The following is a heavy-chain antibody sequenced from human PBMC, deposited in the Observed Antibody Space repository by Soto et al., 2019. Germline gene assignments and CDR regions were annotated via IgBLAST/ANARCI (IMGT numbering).Heavy chain of an antibody. CDR3: ARGQRFGEFLYSYYYGMDV. D-gene: IGHD3-10*01. Sequence: SQILSLICAVYGGSFSGYCWSWIRQPPGKGLEWIGEINHSGSTNYNPSLKSRVTISVDTSKNQFSLKLSSVTAADTAVYYCARGQRFGEFLYSYYYGMDVCGQGTTVTVSS. V-gene: IGHV4-34*01. CDR2: INHSGST. J-gene: IGHJ6*02. CDR1: GGSFSGYC.